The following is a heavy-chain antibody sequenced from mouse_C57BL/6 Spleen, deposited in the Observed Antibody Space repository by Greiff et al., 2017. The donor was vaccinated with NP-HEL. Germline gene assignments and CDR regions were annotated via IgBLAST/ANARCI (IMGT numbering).Heavy chain of an antibody. J-gene: IGHJ2*01. V-gene: IGHV5-12*01. D-gene: IGHD2-3*01. Sequence: EVHLVESGGGLVQPGGSLKLSCAASGFTFSDYYMYWVRQTPEKRLEWVAYISNGGGSTYYPDTVKGRFTISRDNAKNTLYLQMSRLKSEDTAMYYCARRGIYDGSYYFDYWGQGTTLTVSS. CDR1: GFTFSDYY. CDR2: ISNGGGST. CDR3: ARRGIYDGSYYFDY.